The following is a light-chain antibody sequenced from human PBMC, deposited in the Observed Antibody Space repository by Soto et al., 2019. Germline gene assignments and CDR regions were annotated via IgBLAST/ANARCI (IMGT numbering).Light chain of an antibody. CDR3: ASWEDSLNVYV. J-gene: IGLJ1*01. V-gene: IGLV1-44*01. CDR2: NTN. CDR1: GSNIGSNP. Sequence: QAVVTQPPSASGAPGQRVTISCSGSGSNIGSNPVTWYQQLPRTAPKLLIYNTNQRPSGVPERFSASRSGTSASLAISGLQSEDEADYFCASWEDSLNVYVLGTGTKVTVL.